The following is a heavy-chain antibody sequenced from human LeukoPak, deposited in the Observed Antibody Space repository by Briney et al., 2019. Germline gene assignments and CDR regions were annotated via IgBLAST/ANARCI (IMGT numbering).Heavy chain of an antibody. J-gene: IGHJ4*02. CDR2: TNPDGSIK. CDR3: VSGFLQWLY. D-gene: IGHD3-3*01. CDR1: GFIFGGYW. V-gene: IGHV3-7*01. Sequence: GGSLRLSCAASGFIFGGYWMSWVRQAPGRGLEWVANTNPDGSIKYYVDSVNGRFTISRDNAKNSLYLHMNSLRAEDTAVYYCVSGFLQWLYWGQGTLVTVSS.